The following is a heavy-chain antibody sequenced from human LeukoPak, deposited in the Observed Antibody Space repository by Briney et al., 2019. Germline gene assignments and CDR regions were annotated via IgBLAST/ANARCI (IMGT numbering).Heavy chain of an antibody. CDR2: INHSGST. Sequence: SETLSLTCAVYGGSFSGYCWSWIRQPPGKGLEWIGEINHSGSTNYNPSLKSRVTISVDTSKNQFSLKLSSVTAADTAVYYCARGPVYDFWSGYYPADLDYWGRGTLVTVSS. J-gene: IGHJ4*02. V-gene: IGHV4-34*01. CDR3: ARGPVYDFWSGYYPADLDY. D-gene: IGHD3-3*01. CDR1: GGSFSGYC.